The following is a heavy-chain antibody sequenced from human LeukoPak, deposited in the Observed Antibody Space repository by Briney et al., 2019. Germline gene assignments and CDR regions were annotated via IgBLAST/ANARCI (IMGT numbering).Heavy chain of an antibody. CDR3: ARVENVIYYDSRAGAFDI. CDR2: IYYSGST. V-gene: IGHV4-31*03. J-gene: IGHJ3*02. D-gene: IGHD3-22*01. Sequence: SETLSLTCTVSGGSISSGGYYWSWIRQHPGKGLEWIGYIYYSGSTYYNPSLKSRVTISVDTSKNQFSLKLRSVTAADTAVYYCARVENVIYYDSRAGAFDIWGQGTMVTVSS. CDR1: GGSISSGGYY.